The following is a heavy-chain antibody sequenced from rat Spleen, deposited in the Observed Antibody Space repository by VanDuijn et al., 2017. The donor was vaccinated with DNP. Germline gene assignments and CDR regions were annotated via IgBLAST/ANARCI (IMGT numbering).Heavy chain of an antibody. CDR2: IIYDGSRT. CDR3: ATHNSGYDY. CDR1: GFPFSSYW. V-gene: IGHV5S10*01. D-gene: IGHD4-3*01. J-gene: IGHJ2*01. Sequence: EVQLVETGGGLVQPGRSLQLSCVASGFPFSSYWMYWIRQAPKKGLEWVATIIYDGSRTYYRDSVKGRFTIARDNAKSTLYLQIDSLRSEDTATYYCATHNSGYDYWGQGVMVTVSS.